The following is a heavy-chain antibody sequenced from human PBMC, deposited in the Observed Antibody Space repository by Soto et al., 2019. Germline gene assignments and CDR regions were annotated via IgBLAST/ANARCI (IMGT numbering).Heavy chain of an antibody. CDR3: ARGDYYDSSGYRFPDLLDI. CDR1: GYTFTSYA. V-gene: IGHV1-3*01. Sequence: ASVKVSCKASGYTFTSYAMHWVRQAPGQRLEWMGWINAGNGNTKYAQKFQGRVTITRDTSASTAYMELRSLRSEDTAVYYCARGDYYDSSGYRFPDLLDIWGQGTMVTVSS. CDR2: INAGNGNT. D-gene: IGHD3-22*01. J-gene: IGHJ3*02.